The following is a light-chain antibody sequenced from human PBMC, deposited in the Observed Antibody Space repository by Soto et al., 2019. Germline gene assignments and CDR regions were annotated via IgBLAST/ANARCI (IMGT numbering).Light chain of an antibody. J-gene: IGKJ1*01. V-gene: IGKV1-5*03. CDR3: QQYNAYRT. Sequence: DIQLTQSPSTLSASVGDRVTITCRASQSINSWLAWYQQKPGKAPKLLIYKVSNLESGVPSRFSGSGSGTEFTLTISSLQPDAFATYYCQQYNAYRTFGQGTKVDIK. CDR1: QSINSW. CDR2: KVS.